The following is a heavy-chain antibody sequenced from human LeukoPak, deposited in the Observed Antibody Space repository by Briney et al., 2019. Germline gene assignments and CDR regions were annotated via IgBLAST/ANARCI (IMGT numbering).Heavy chain of an antibody. D-gene: IGHD1-26*01. CDR1: GFTFSSYA. CDR3: ARVIVGATVDYYYYYMDV. CDR2: INWNGGTR. J-gene: IGHJ6*03. Sequence: PGGSLRLSCAASGFTFSSYAMSWVRQAPGKGLEWVSTINWNGGTRGYADSVKGRFTISRDNAKNSLYLQMNSLGAEDTALYYCARVIVGATVDYYYYYMDVWGKGTTVTVSS. V-gene: IGHV3-20*04.